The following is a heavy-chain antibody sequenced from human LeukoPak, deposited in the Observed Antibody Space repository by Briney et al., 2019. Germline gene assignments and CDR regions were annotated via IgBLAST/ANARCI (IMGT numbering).Heavy chain of an antibody. D-gene: IGHD3-16*02. V-gene: IGHV1-46*01. CDR2: INPSGGST. CDR3: ASLYCDYVWGSYRYEDAFDI. CDR1: GYTFTSYY. Sequence: ASVKVSCKASGYTFTSYYMHWVRQAPGQGLEWMGIINPSGGSTSYAQKFQGRVTMTRDTSTSTVYMELRSMRSEDTAVYYCASLYCDYVWGSYRYEDAFDIWGQGTMVTVSS. J-gene: IGHJ3*02.